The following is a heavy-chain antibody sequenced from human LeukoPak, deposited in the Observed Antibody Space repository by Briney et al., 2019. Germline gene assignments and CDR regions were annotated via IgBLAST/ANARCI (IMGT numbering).Heavy chain of an antibody. CDR1: GVAISRGGYA. CDR3: VRGRYSSGWFKDKNWFDP. Sequence: KPSETLSLTCAVSGVAISRGGYAWNWIRQPPGKGLEWIAYIYHSGTTYYNPSLKSRATISVDTSKNQFSLKLSSVPAADTAVYYCVRGRYSSGWFKDKNWFDPWGQGIPVTVSS. V-gene: IGHV4-30-4*07. CDR2: IYHSGTT. J-gene: IGHJ5*02. D-gene: IGHD6-19*01.